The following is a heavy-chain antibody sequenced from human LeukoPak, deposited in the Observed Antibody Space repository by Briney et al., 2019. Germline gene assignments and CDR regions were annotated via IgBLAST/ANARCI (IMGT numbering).Heavy chain of an antibody. J-gene: IGHJ4*02. D-gene: IGHD3-22*01. CDR3: ARGPAYDSSGYYYLPHDY. CDR2: INHSGST. Sequence: PSETLSLTCAVYGGSFSGYYWSWIRQPPGKGLEWIGEINHSGSTNYNPSLKSRVTISVDTSKNQFSLKLSSVTAADTAVYYCARGPAYDSSGYYYLPHDYWGQGTLVTVSS. V-gene: IGHV4-34*01. CDR1: GGSFSGYY.